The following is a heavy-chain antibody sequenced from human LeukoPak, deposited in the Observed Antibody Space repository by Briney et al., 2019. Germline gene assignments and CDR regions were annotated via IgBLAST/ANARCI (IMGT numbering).Heavy chain of an antibody. CDR2: IYYSGST. D-gene: IGHD3-22*01. CDR1: GGSISSGGYY. V-gene: IGHV4-31*03. CDR3: ARDREYYDSSGYYYKSGAFDI. Sequence: SETLSLTCTVSGGSISSGGYYWSWIRQHPGKGLEWIGYIYYSGSTYYNPSLKSRVTISVDTSKNQFSLKLSSVTAADTAVYYCARDREYYDSSGYYYKSGAFDIWGQGTMVPVSS. J-gene: IGHJ3*02.